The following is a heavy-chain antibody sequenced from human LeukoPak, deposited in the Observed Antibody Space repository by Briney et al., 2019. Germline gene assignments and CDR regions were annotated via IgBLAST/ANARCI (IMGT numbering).Heavy chain of an antibody. CDR1: GFTFRDYY. D-gene: IGHD3-10*01. J-gene: IGHJ4*02. V-gene: IGHV3-11*01. CDR3: ARVLWFGESAFDY. CDR2: ISSSGSTI. Sequence: PGGSLRLSCAASGFTFRDYYMSWIRQAPGKGLEWVSYISSSGSTIYYADSVKGRFTISRDNAKNSLYLQMNSLRAEDTAVYYCARVLWFGESAFDYWGQGTLVTVSS.